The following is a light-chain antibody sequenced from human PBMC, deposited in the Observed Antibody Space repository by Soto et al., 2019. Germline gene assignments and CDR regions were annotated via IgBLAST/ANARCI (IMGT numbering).Light chain of an antibody. Sequence: QSVLTQPPSVSGAPGQRVTISCTGSSSNIGAGYDVHWYQQLPGTAPKLLIYGNSNRPSGVPDRFSGPKSGTSASLAITGLQAEDEAGYYCQSYDSSLSGVVFGGGTKLTVL. J-gene: IGLJ2*01. V-gene: IGLV1-40*01. CDR1: SSNIGAGYD. CDR3: QSYDSSLSGVV. CDR2: GNS.